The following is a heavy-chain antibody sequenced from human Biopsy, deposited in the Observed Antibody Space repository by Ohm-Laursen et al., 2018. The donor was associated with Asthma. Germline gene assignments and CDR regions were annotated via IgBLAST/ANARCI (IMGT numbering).Heavy chain of an antibody. CDR1: GTHFGRYN. J-gene: IGHJ4*02. CDR3: SRDTLGYYFDI. D-gene: IGHD6-13*01. V-gene: IGHV3-30-3*01. Sequence: ALRLSCVASGTHFGRYNMHWARQAPGKGLEWVAVITFDGSTQHYGDSVKGRFTISRDNSKNMLFLQMNSLRAEDTAVHYCSRDTLGYYFDIWGQGTQVTVSS. CDR2: ITFDGSTQ.